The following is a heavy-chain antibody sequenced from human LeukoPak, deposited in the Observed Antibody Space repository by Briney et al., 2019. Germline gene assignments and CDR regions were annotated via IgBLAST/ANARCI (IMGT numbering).Heavy chain of an antibody. D-gene: IGHD1-1*01. CDR2: ISTGGRTT. Sequence: PGGSLRLSCAASGFTFSDYYMNWIRQAPGKGLEWVSYISTGGRTTWYADSVKGRFTISRDDAKNSLYLQMNSLRAEDTAMYYCASVTTGAAEWGQGTLVTVSS. V-gene: IGHV3-11*01. CDR3: ASVTTGAAE. J-gene: IGHJ4*02. CDR1: GFTFSDYY.